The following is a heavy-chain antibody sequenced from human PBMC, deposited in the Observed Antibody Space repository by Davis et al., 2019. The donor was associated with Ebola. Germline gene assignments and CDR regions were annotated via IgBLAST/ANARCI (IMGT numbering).Heavy chain of an antibody. CDR3: ARQGTVTSPSFDY. Sequence: MPSETLSLTCSVSGGSITNSYWSWIRQPPGKGLEWIGFLSNSGTTNYNPSLKSRVTMSVDTSKNQLSLRLTSVTAADTAVYYCARQGTVTSPSFDYWGQGTLLTVSS. D-gene: IGHD4-17*01. V-gene: IGHV4-59*08. J-gene: IGHJ4*02. CDR2: LSNSGTT. CDR1: GGSITNSY.